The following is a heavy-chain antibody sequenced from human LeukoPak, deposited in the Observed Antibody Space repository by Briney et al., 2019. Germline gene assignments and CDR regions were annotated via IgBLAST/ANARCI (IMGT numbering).Heavy chain of an antibody. V-gene: IGHV1-18*01. CDR1: GGTFSSYA. CDR3: ARDGYYYDSSGYYYGY. D-gene: IGHD3-22*01. Sequence: GASVKVSCKASGGTFSSYAISWVRQAPGQGLEWMGWISAYNGNTNYAQKLQGRVTMTTDTSTSTAYMELRSLRSDDTAVYYCARDGYYYDSSGYYYGYWGQGTLVTVSS. J-gene: IGHJ4*02. CDR2: ISAYNGNT.